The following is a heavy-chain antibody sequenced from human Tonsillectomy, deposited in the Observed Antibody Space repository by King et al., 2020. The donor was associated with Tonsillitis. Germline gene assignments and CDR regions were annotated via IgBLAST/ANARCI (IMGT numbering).Heavy chain of an antibody. V-gene: IGHV3-23*04. D-gene: IGHD2-21*01. CDR2: IRGTDDST. CDR3: VKKFTYPPYSFYIDV. CDR1: GFTFSNYG. J-gene: IGHJ6*03. Sequence: QLVQSGGNLVQPGGSLRLSCAASGFTFSNYGMSWIRQAPGKGLEWVSSIRGTDDSTYYADSVKGPFTISRDTSKNTLFLQMNSLRAEDTAVYYCVKKFTYPPYSFYIDVWGKGTTVTVSS.